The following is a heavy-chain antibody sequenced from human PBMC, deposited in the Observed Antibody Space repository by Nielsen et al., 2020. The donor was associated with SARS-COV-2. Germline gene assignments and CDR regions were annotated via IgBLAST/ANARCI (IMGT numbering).Heavy chain of an antibody. Sequence: WIRQPPGKGLEWIGEINHSGSTNYNPSLKSRVTISVDTSKNQFSLKLSSVTAADTAVYYCARAPTYYYGSGTVKAPRYFDYWGQGTLVTVSS. CDR2: INHSGST. D-gene: IGHD3-10*01. J-gene: IGHJ4*03. CDR3: ARAPTYYYGSGTVKAPRYFDY. V-gene: IGHV4-34*01.